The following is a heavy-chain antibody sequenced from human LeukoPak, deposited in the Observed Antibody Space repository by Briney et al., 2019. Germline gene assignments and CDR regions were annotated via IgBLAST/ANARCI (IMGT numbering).Heavy chain of an antibody. V-gene: IGHV1-3*01. CDR1: GYTFTSYG. CDR3: ARGRWSTTTASYYFDS. D-gene: IGHD5/OR15-5a*01. J-gene: IGHJ4*02. Sequence: ASVKVSCKASGYTFTSYGISWVRQAPGQGLEWMGWINAGNGNTKYSQKFQGRVTISRDRSASTAYMELSSLRSEDTALYYCARGRWSTTTASYYFDSWGQGALVTVS. CDR2: INAGNGNT.